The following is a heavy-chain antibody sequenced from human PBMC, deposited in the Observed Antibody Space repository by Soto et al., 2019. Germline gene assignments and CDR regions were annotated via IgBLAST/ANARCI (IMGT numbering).Heavy chain of an antibody. CDR2: VYYSGST. CDR3: ARDTTPSL. D-gene: IGHD1-1*01. CDR1: GASISSYY. V-gene: IGHV4-59*01. Sequence: SAALSLTCTVSGASISSYYWSWIRQPPGKGLEWIGYVYYSGSTNYNPSLKSRVTISVDTSKNQFSLKLSSVTAADTAMYYCARDTTPSLWGQGTLVTV. J-gene: IGHJ4*02.